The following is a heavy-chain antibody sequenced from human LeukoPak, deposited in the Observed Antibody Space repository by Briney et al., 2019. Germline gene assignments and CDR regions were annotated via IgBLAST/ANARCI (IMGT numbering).Heavy chain of an antibody. J-gene: IGHJ4*02. CDR2: ISSSSTYI. V-gene: IGHV3-21*01. CDR1: GTTLNTNS. CDR3: ARDPPYSRGDNCYFDS. Sequence: GGSLRLSCAASGTTLNTNSMNWVRQAPGKGLEWVSSISSSSTYIHYEDSVKGRFTISRDNGKRSLYLQMNSLRADDTAVYYCARDPPYSRGDNCYFDSWGQGTLVTVSS. D-gene: IGHD2-21*01.